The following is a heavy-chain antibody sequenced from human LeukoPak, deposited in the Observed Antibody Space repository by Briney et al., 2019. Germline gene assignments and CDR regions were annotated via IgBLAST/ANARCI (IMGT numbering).Heavy chain of an antibody. J-gene: IGHJ4*02. Sequence: GGSLRLSCAASGFTFSSYWMSWVRQAPGKGLEWVANIKQDGSERYYVDSVKGRFTISRDNAKNSLYLQMNSLRAEDTAVYYCARAPRLMTRSFFDYWGQGTLVTVSS. CDR1: GFTFSSYW. CDR2: IKQDGSER. D-gene: IGHD3-16*01. V-gene: IGHV3-7*01. CDR3: ARAPRLMTRSFFDY.